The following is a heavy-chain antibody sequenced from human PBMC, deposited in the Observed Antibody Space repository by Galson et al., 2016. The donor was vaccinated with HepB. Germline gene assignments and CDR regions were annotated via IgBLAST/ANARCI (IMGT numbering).Heavy chain of an antibody. V-gene: IGHV3-11*06. CDR1: GLTFSDYY. Sequence: SLRLSCAASGLTFSDYYMTWIRQAPGKGLEWVSYISSTSSYIRYADSVKGRFTISRDNAKNSLYLQMDSLRAEDTAVYYCARPRAQPDDAFDIWGQGTMVS. CDR3: ARPRAQPDDAFDI. J-gene: IGHJ3*02. D-gene: IGHD2-2*01. CDR2: ISSTSSYI.